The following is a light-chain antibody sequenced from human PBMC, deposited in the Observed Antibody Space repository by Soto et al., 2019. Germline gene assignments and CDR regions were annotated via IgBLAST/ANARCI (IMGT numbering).Light chain of an antibody. V-gene: IGLV1-44*01. CDR1: SSNIGSNS. CDR3: AAWDDSLNGGV. CDR2: FTN. J-gene: IGLJ3*02. Sequence: QSVLTQPPSASGTPGQRVTISCSGSSSNIGSNSVTWYQQLPGTAPKLLIYFTNQRPSGVPDRFPGSKSGTSASLAISGLQSEDEADYYCAAWDDSLNGGVFGGGTKVTVL.